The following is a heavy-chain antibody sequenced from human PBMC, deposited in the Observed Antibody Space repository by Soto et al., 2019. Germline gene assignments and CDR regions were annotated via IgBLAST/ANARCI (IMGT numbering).Heavy chain of an antibody. Sequence: GSLRLSCAISGFTFSDHEMNWVRQAPGKGPEWVSRISASGGTTSYADSVKGRFTISRDNARDSLYLHMNNLRAEDTAIYYCARDRSLIFAVPPYGMDVWGQGTTVTVSS. CDR3: ARDRSLIFAVPPYGMDV. V-gene: IGHV3-48*03. D-gene: IGHD3-3*01. J-gene: IGHJ6*02. CDR1: GFTFSDHE. CDR2: ISASGGTT.